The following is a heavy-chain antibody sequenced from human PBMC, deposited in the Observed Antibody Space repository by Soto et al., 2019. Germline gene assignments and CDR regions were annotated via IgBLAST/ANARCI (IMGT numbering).Heavy chain of an antibody. J-gene: IGHJ4*02. CDR1: GVTFSSYG. CDR3: ARDGKWLALPDY. Sequence: QVQLVESGGGVVQPGRSLRLSCAASGVTFSSYGMHWVRQAPGKGLEWVAVISYDGSNKYYADSLKGRFTISRDNSKNTLYLQMNSLRAEDTAVYYCARDGKWLALPDYWGQGTLVTVSS. V-gene: IGHV3-30*03. D-gene: IGHD6-19*01. CDR2: ISYDGSNK.